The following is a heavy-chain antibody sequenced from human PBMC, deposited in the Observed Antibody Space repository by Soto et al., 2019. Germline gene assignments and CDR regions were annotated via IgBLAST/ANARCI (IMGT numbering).Heavy chain of an antibody. CDR2: IYYSGST. D-gene: IGHD2-2*01. Sequence: SQTLSLTCAVSGGSISSGGYSWSWIRQPPGKGLEWIGYIYYSGSTYYNPSPKSRVTISADTSKNQFSLKLSSVTAADTAVHYCARVPGPWGQGTLVTVSS. CDR1: GGSISSGGYS. CDR3: ARVPGP. V-gene: IGHV4-31*11. J-gene: IGHJ5*02.